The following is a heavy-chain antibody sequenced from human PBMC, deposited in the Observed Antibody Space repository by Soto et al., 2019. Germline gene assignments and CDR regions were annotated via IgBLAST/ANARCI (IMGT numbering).Heavy chain of an antibody. CDR1: RYTFTSYD. J-gene: IGHJ5*02. CDR2: IKTASGDT. CDR3: ARRSSIYLNEVIYDP. D-gene: IGHD2-2*01. V-gene: IGHV1-2*02. Sequence: GASVKVSFKAARYTFTSYDIFWVRQSPGQGLEWMGWIKTASGDTHYAQNFQGRVTMTRDTSISTAYMELNNLVSDDTAVYYCARRSSIYLNEVIYDPWGQGTLVTVSS.